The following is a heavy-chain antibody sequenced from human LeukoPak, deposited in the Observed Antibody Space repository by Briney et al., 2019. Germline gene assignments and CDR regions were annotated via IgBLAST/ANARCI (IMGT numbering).Heavy chain of an antibody. Sequence: GGSLRLSCAASGFTFSSYAMHWVRQAPGKGLEWVAVISYDGSNKYYADSVKGRFTISRDNSKNTLYLQMNSLRAEDTAVYYCARGEGRWLGETPFDYWGQGTLVTVSS. V-gene: IGHV3-30-3*01. J-gene: IGHJ4*02. D-gene: IGHD3-10*01. CDR3: ARGEGRWLGETPFDY. CDR2: ISYDGSNK. CDR1: GFTFSSYA.